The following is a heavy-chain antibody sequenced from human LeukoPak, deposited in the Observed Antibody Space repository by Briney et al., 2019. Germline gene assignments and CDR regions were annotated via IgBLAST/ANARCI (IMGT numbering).Heavy chain of an antibody. CDR1: GGSISSSY. J-gene: IGHJ1*01. Sequence: SETLSLTCTVSGGSISSSYWSWIRQPPGKGLEWIGYIYYSGSTNYNPSFKSRVAISVDTSKNQFSLKLSSVTAADTAVYYCARGVSYYDSSGYYNEYFQHWGQGTLVTVSS. CDR2: IYYSGST. CDR3: ARGVSYYDSSGYYNEYFQH. V-gene: IGHV4-59*08. D-gene: IGHD3-22*01.